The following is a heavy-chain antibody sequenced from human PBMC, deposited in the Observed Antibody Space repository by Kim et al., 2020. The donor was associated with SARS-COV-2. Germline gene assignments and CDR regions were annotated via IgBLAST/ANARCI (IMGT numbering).Heavy chain of an antibody. D-gene: IGHD3-10*01. V-gene: IGHV4-34*01. CDR3: ARGLWFGEDYFDY. Sequence: SETLSLTCAVYGGSFSGYYWSWIRQPPGKGLEWIGEINHSGSTNYNPSLKSRVTISVDTSKNQFSLKLSSVTAADTAVYYCARGLWFGEDYFDYWGQGTLVTVSS. CDR2: INHSGST. CDR1: GGSFSGYY. J-gene: IGHJ4*02.